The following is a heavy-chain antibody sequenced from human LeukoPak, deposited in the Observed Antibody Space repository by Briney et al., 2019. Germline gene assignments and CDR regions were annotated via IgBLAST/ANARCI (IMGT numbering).Heavy chain of an antibody. CDR1: GGSISSGGYY. J-gene: IGHJ5*02. CDR3: ARDPYGGGASWSDP. Sequence: PSKTLSLTCTVSGGSISSGGYYWSWIRQHPGKGLEWIGYIYYSGSTYYNPSLKSRVTISVDTSKNQFSLKLSSVTAADTAVYYCARDPYGGGASWSDPWGQGTLVTVSS. CDR2: IYYSGST. D-gene: IGHD1-26*01. V-gene: IGHV4-31*03.